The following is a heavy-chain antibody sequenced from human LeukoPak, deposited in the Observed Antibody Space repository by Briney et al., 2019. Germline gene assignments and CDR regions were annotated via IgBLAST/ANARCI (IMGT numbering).Heavy chain of an antibody. CDR3: ARIPPPLDYGGTFDI. D-gene: IGHD4-23*01. CDR1: GGSISSYY. J-gene: IGHJ3*02. V-gene: IGHV4-59*08. CDR2: IYYSGST. Sequence: SETLSLTCTVSGGSISSYYWSWIRQPPGKGLEWIGYIYYSGSTNYNPSLKSRVTISVDTSKNQFSLKLSSVTAADTAVYYCARIPPPLDYGGTFDIWGQGTMVTVSS.